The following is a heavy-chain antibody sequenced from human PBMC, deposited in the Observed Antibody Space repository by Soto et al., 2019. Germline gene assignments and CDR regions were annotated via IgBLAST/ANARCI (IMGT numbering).Heavy chain of an antibody. CDR2: ITDTGGDT. D-gene: IGHD3-10*01. CDR1: GIIFGSRA. CDR3: ARGSTDSYPGSRIFDF. J-gene: IGHJ4*02. V-gene: IGHV3-23*01. Sequence: EVQLLESGGDLVQPGGSLRLSCVASGIIFGSRAMSWVRQAPGGGLEWGSTITDTGGDTKYADSVRGRFTMSRDNSKKTLYLQMNSLRVEDSALYYCARGSTDSYPGSRIFDFWGRGTLVTVSS.